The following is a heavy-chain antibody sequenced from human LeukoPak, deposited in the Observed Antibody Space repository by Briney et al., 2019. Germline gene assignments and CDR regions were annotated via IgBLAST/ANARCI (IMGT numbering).Heavy chain of an antibody. CDR2: IGTAGDT. CDR3: AREGRTAAAGMEAFDI. Sequence: GGSLRLSCVASGFTSGFTFSTYDMHWVRQATGEGLEWVSAIGTAGDTYYPGSVKGRFTISRDNAKNSLYLQMNSLRVEDTAVYYCAREGRTAAAGMEAFDIWGQGTMVTVSS. J-gene: IGHJ3*02. CDR1: GFTFSTYD. V-gene: IGHV3-13*04. D-gene: IGHD6-13*01.